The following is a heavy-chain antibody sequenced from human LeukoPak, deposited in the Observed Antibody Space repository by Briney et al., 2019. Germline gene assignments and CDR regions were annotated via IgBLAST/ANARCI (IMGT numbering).Heavy chain of an antibody. J-gene: IGHJ4*02. CDR1: GFTFSSYA. CDR3: ARDQGIFDY. Sequence: GGSLRLSCAASGFTFSSYAMSWVRQAPGKGLEWVSVIYSGGSTYYADSVKGRFTISRDNAKNSLYLQMNSLRDEDSAVYYCARDQGIFDYWGQGTLVTVSS. CDR2: IYSGGST. V-gene: IGHV3-23*03.